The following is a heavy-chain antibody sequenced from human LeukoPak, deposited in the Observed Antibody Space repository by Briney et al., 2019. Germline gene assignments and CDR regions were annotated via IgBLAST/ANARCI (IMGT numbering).Heavy chain of an antibody. D-gene: IGHD6-13*01. Sequence: QPGGSLRLSCAASGFAFSSYAMHWVRQAPGKGLEWVAVISYDGSNKYYADSVKGRFTISRDNSKNSLYLQMNSLRAEDTAVYYCASSIAAAGAFDYWGQGTLVTVSS. CDR3: ASSIAAAGAFDY. V-gene: IGHV3-30-3*01. CDR2: ISYDGSNK. CDR1: GFAFSSYA. J-gene: IGHJ4*02.